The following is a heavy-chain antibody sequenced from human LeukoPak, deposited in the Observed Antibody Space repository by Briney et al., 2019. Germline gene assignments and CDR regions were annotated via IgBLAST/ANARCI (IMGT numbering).Heavy chain of an antibody. CDR2: LTWNADRT. V-gene: IGHV3-43*01. D-gene: IGHD2-15*01. J-gene: IGHJ4*02. CDR3: ARDIAVAATGGAFDY. Sequence: GGFLRLSCAASGFTFDDYTMYWIRQPPGKGLEWVSLLTWNADRTYYADSVKGRFTISRDHSKNSLYLQMNSLKIEDTALYYCARDIAVAATGGAFDYWGQGTLGSVS. CDR1: GFTFDDYT.